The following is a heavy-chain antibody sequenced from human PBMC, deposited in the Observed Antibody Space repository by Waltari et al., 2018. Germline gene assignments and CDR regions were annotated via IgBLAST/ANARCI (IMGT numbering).Heavy chain of an antibody. V-gene: IGHV3-23*01. CDR1: GFTFRSYA. J-gene: IGHJ5*01. Sequence: VQLLESGGSLVQPGESLRLSCAASGFTFRSYAMSWVRQAPGKGLEWVSAITSTGGTTYYVDSVKGRFTISRDNSKNTLYLQMDTLRAADTAVYYCAKHIIGDFAFDSWGQGILVTVSS. CDR3: AKHIIGDFAFDS. D-gene: IGHD2-21*02. CDR2: ITSTGGTT.